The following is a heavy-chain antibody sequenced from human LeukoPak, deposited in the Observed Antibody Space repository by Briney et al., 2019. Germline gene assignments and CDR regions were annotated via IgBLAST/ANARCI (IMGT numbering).Heavy chain of an antibody. Sequence: GGSLRLSCAASGFTFRTYAMSWVRQAPGKGLEWVSSISGSGGSTYYAGSVKDRFTISRGNSKNTLFLQMNILSAEDTAVYYCAKSSYCSSTSCYIEYYYYMDVWGKGTTVTVSS. CDR2: ISGSGGST. J-gene: IGHJ6*03. CDR3: AKSSYCSSTSCYIEYYYYMDV. D-gene: IGHD2-2*02. V-gene: IGHV3-23*01. CDR1: GFTFRTYA.